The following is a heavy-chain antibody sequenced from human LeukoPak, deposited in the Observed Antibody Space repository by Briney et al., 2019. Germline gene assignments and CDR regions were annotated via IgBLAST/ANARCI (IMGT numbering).Heavy chain of an antibody. Sequence: SETLSLTCTVSGGSISSSSHYWGWIRQPPGKGLEWIGSIYYSGSTYYNPSLKSRVTISVDTSKNQFSLKLSSVTAADTAVYYCARLNYYGSGSYYRGSQRAFDYWGQGTLVTVSS. CDR3: ARLNYYGSGSYYRGSQRAFDY. CDR1: GGSISSSSHY. J-gene: IGHJ4*02. CDR2: IYYSGST. D-gene: IGHD3-10*01. V-gene: IGHV4-39*01.